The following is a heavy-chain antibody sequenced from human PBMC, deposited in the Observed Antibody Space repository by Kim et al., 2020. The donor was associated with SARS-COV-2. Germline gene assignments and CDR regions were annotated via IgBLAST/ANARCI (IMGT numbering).Heavy chain of an antibody. J-gene: IGHJ4*02. Sequence: YSPSLESRHNVSVDTYKNQFSLNLNSATAADTAVYYCARLTSMPRGHCDYWGQGTLVTVSS. D-gene: IGHD2-2*01. CDR3: ARLTSMPRGHCDY. V-gene: IGHV4-39*01.